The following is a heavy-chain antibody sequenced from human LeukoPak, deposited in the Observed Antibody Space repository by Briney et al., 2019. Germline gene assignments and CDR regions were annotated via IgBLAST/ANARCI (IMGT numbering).Heavy chain of an antibody. J-gene: IGHJ4*02. CDR2: INHSGST. Sequence: PSETLSLTCAVYGGSFSGYYWSWIRQPPGKGLEWIGEINHSGSTNYNPSLKSRVTISVDTSKNQFSLKLSSVTAADTAVYYCARAPTVTKFDYWGQGTLVTVSS. D-gene: IGHD4-11*01. CDR1: GGSFSGYY. V-gene: IGHV4-34*01. CDR3: ARAPTVTKFDY.